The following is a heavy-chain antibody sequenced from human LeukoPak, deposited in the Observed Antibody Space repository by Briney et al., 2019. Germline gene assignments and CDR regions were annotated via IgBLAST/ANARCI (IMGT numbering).Heavy chain of an antibody. Sequence: SVTVSFTCSVGTFSIYANSWMRQAPGQGLEWMGRIITIFGTANYAQKFQGRVTITADKSTSTAYMELSSLRSEDTAVYYCARDGYYDSSGYPPPQDVWVKGTTVTVSS. V-gene: IGHV1-69*06. CDR2: IITIFGTA. CDR3: ARDGYYDSSGYPPPQDV. CDR1: VGTFSIYA. D-gene: IGHD3-22*01. J-gene: IGHJ6*04.